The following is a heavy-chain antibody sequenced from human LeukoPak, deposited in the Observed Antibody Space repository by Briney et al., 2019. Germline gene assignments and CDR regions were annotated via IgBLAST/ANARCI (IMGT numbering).Heavy chain of an antibody. J-gene: IGHJ4*02. CDR2: IYDSGNT. D-gene: IGHD2-15*01. Sequence: SETLSLTCTVSGGSVSSWYWSWIRQPPGKGLEWIGYIYDSGNTKYNPSLKSRVTISIDTPKNQFSLKLTSVTAADTATYYCARVGGRRQFDYWGQGTLDTVSS. CDR1: GGSVSSWY. V-gene: IGHV4-59*02. CDR3: ARVGGRRQFDY.